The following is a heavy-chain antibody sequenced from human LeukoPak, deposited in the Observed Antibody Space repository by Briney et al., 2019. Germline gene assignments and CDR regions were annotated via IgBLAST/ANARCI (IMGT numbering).Heavy chain of an antibody. CDR1: GYSFIVYY. J-gene: IGHJ4*02. D-gene: IGHD2-2*01. Sequence: ASVKVSCKASGYSFIVYYIHWVRQAPGHGLEWMGWINPRTGDTHYEQQFRGRLTMTRDTSSSTAYMEVRSLRSDDTAIYYCVKHRYCYTTSCYDYDYWGQGTLVTVSS. CDR2: INPRTGDT. CDR3: VKHRYCYTTSCYDYDY. V-gene: IGHV1-2*02.